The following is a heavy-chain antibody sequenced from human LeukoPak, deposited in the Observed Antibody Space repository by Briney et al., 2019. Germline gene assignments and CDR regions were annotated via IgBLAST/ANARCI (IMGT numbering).Heavy chain of an antibody. D-gene: IGHD5-18*01. V-gene: IGHV4-34*01. Sequence: SETLSLTCAVYGGSFSGYYWSWIRQPPGKGLEWIGKINHSGSTNYNPSLKSRVTISVDTSKNQSSLKLSSVTAADTAVYYCARGGVDTAMGRRWYFDYWGQGTLVTVSS. CDR3: ARGGVDTAMGRRWYFDY. J-gene: IGHJ4*02. CDR1: GGSFSGYY. CDR2: INHSGST.